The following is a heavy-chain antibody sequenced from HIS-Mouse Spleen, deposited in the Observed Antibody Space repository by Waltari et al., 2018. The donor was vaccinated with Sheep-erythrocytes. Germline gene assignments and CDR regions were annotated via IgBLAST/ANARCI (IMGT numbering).Heavy chain of an antibody. CDR1: GFTFDDYA. D-gene: IGHD1-1*01. Sequence: GRSLRLSCAASGFTFDDYAMHWVSGISWNSGSIGYADSVKGRFTISRDNAKNSLYLQMNSLRAEDTALYYCAKDIGTGLSYGMDVWGQGTTVTVSS. V-gene: IGHV3-9*01. CDR3: AKDIGTGLSYGMDV. J-gene: IGHJ6*02. CDR2: ISWNSGSI.